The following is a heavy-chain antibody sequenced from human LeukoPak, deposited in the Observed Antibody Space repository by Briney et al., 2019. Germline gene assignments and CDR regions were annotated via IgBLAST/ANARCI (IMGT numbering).Heavy chain of an antibody. V-gene: IGHV1-18*04. D-gene: IGHD3-22*01. CDR3: ARVWVDYYDSSGPDY. J-gene: IGHJ4*02. CDR1: GYTFTGYY. Sequence: ASVKVSCKASGYTFTGYYMHWVRQAPGQGLEWMGWISAYNGNIDYAQKLQGRVTMTTDTSTSTAYMELRSLRSDDTAVYYCARVWVDYYDSSGPDYWGQGTLVTVSS. CDR2: ISAYNGNI.